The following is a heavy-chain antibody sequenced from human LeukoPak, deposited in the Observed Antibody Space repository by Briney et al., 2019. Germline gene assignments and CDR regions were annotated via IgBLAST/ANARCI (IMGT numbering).Heavy chain of an antibody. V-gene: IGHV4-4*02. CDR2: IYHSGST. CDR1: GGSISSNYW. CDR3: ARHGAWLQLEDAFDI. D-gene: IGHD5-24*01. J-gene: IGHJ3*02. Sequence: NASGTLSLTCAVSGGSISSNYWWNWVRQPPGKGLEWIGEIYHSGSTNYNPSLKSRVTISVDTSKNQFSLKLSSVTAADTAVYYCARHGAWLQLEDAFDIWGQGTMVTVSS.